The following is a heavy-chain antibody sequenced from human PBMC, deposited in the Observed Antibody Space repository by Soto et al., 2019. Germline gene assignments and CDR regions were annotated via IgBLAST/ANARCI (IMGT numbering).Heavy chain of an antibody. J-gene: IGHJ6*02. CDR3: ARGGAARSLYYYYCMEV. V-gene: IGHV3-33*01. CDR1: GFTFSSYG. Sequence: PGGSLRLSCAASGFTFSSYGMHWVRQAPGKGLEWVAVIWYDGSNKYYADSVKGRFTISRDNSKNTLYLQMNSLRAEDTAVYYCARGGAARSLYYYYCMEVRGQGTTVTVSS. CDR2: IWYDGSNK. D-gene: IGHD6-6*01.